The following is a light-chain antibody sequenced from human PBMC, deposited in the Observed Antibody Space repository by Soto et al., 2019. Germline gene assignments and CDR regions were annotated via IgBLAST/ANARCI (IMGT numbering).Light chain of an antibody. V-gene: IGLV2-14*03. Sequence: QSVLTQPASVSGSPGQSITLSCPGTASDIGGYNFVSWYQQSAGKAPKLIIYDVSHRPAGVSDRFSASKSGNTAALTISALRTEDEADYYCSSYTSSATLVFGSGTKVTVL. J-gene: IGLJ1*01. CDR1: ASDIGGYNF. CDR2: DVS. CDR3: SSYTSSATLV.